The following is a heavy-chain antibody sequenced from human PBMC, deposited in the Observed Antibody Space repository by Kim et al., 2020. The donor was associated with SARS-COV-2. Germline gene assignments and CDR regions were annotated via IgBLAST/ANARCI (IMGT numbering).Heavy chain of an antibody. D-gene: IGHD6-13*01. CDR2: IYYSGST. J-gene: IGHJ5*02. CDR1: GGSISSSSYY. CDR3: ARLGSSWYSGWFDP. V-gene: IGHV4-39*01. Sequence: SETLSLTCTVSGGSISSSSYYWGWIRQPPGKGLEWIGSIYYSGSTYYNPSLKSRVTISVDTSKNQFSLKLSSVTAADTAVYYCARLGSSWYSGWFDPWGQGTLVTVSS.